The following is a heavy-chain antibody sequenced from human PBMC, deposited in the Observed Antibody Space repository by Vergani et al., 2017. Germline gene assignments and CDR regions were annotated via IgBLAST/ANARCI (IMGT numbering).Heavy chain of an antibody. Sequence: QVQLQESCPGLVKPSQTLSLTCTVSGGSISSGDYYWSWIRQPPGKGLEWIGYIYYSGSTYYNPSLKSRVTISVDTSKNQFSLKLSSVTATDTAVYYCARGYCSGGSCYYRNWFDPWGQGTLVTVSS. CDR2: IYYSGST. CDR1: GGSISSGDYY. D-gene: IGHD2-15*01. V-gene: IGHV4-30-4*01. CDR3: ARGYCSGGSCYYRNWFDP. J-gene: IGHJ5*02.